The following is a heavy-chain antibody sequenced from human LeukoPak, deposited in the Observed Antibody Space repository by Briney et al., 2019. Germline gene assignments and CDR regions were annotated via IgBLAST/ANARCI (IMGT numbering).Heavy chain of an antibody. CDR2: IYYSGST. J-gene: IGHJ4*02. D-gene: IGHD6-19*01. Sequence: PSETLSLTCTVSGGSISSSSYNWGWIRQPPGKGLEWIGSIYYSGSTYYNPSLKSRVTISVDTSKNQFSLKLSSVTAADTAVYYCARHSSGWFNYWGQGTLVTVSS. CDR1: GGSISSSSYN. CDR3: ARHSSGWFNY. V-gene: IGHV4-39*07.